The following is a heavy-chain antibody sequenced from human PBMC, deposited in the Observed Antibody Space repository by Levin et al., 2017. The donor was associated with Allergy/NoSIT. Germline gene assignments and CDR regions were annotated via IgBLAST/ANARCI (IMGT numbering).Heavy chain of an antibody. J-gene: IGHJ3*02. CDR3: AGEQWLVLRAFDI. CDR2: ISYDGSNK. D-gene: IGHD6-19*01. CDR1: GFTFSSYG. V-gene: IGHV3-30*03. Sequence: GESLKISCAASGFTFSSYGMHWVRQAPGKGLEWVAVISYDGSNKYYADSVKGRFTISRDNSKNTLYLQMNSLRAEDTAVYYCAGEQWLVLRAFDIWGQGTMVTVSS.